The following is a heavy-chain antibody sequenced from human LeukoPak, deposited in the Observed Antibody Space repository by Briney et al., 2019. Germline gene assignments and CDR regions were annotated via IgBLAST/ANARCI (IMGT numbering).Heavy chain of an antibody. D-gene: IGHD2-15*01. J-gene: IGHJ5*02. CDR2: IYYSGST. V-gene: IGHV4-59*01. CDR1: GDSISSYY. Sequence: SETLSLTCTVSGDSISSYYWSWIRQPPGKGLEWIGYIYYSGSTIYNPSLNSRVTISVDTSKNQFSLKLSSVTPADTAVYYCARDLCSGGSCYPGWLDPWGQGTLVTVSS. CDR3: ARDLCSGGSCYPGWLDP.